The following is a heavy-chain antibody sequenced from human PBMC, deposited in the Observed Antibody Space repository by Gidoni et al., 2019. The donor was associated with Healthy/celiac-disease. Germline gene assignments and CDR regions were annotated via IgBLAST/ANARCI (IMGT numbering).Heavy chain of an antibody. V-gene: IGHV4-39*01. CDR1: GGSISSSSYY. D-gene: IGHD7-27*01. J-gene: IGHJ3*02. Sequence: QLQLQASGPGLVKPSATLSLTCTVSGGSISSSSYYWGWIRQPPGKGLEWIGSIYYSGSTYYNPSLKSRVTISVDTSKNQFSLKRSSVTAADTAVYYCASPRAGDDAFDIWGQGTMVTVSS. CDR3: ASPRAGDDAFDI. CDR2: IYYSGST.